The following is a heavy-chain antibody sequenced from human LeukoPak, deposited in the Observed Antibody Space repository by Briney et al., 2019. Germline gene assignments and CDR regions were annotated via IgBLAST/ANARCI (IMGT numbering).Heavy chain of an antibody. V-gene: IGHV3-74*01. CDR1: GLTFRSYW. CDR2: INGDGSST. Sequence: HPGGSLRLSCEASGLTFRSYWMHWVRQAPGKGLVRVSRINGDGSSTSYADSVKGRFTISRDNAKNTLYLQMNSLRAEDSAVYYCASAYYHYYFDYWGQGTLVTVSS. J-gene: IGHJ4*02. D-gene: IGHD3-16*01. CDR3: ASAYYHYYFDY.